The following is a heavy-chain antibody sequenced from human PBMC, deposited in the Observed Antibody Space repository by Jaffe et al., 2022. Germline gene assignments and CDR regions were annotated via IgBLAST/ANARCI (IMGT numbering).Heavy chain of an antibody. CDR3: TRVNWNDVGVGIDY. D-gene: IGHD1-1*01. J-gene: IGHJ4*02. CDR2: IRSKANSYAT. CDR1: GFTFSGSA. Sequence: EVQLVESGGGLVQPGGSLKLSCAASGFTFSGSAMHWVRQASGKGLEWVGRIRSKANSYATAYAASVKGRFTISRDDSKNTAYLQMNSLKTEDTAVYYCTRVNWNDVGVGIDYWGQGTLVTVSS. V-gene: IGHV3-73*02.